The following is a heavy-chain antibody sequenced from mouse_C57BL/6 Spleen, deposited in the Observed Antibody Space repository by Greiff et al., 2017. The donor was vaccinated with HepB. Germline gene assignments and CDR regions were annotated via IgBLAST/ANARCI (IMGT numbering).Heavy chain of an antibody. V-gene: IGHV5-17*01. D-gene: IGHD1-1*01. J-gene: IGHJ3*01. CDR2: ISSGSSTI. CDR1: GFTFSDYG. CDR3: ARPGYYGSSSAWFAY. Sequence: EVKLVESGGGLVKPGGSLKLSCAASGFTFSDYGMHWVRQAPEKGLEWVAYISSGSSTIYYADTVKGRFTISRDNAKNTLFLQMTSLRSEDTAMYYCARPGYYGSSSAWFAYWGQGTLVTVSA.